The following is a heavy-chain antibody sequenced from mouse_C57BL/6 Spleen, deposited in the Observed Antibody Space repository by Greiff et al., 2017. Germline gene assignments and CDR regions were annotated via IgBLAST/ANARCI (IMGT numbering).Heavy chain of an antibody. CDR2: INPNNGGT. D-gene: IGHD2-3*01. CDR3: ARDGYSPAWFAY. CDR1: GYTFTDYY. J-gene: IGHJ3*01. Sequence: EVQLQQSGPELVKPGASVKISCKASGYTFTDYYMNWVKQSHGKSLEWIGDINPNNGGTSYNQKFKGKDTLTVDKSSSTAYMELRSLTSEDSAVYYCARDGYSPAWFAYWGQGTLVTVSA. V-gene: IGHV1-26*01.